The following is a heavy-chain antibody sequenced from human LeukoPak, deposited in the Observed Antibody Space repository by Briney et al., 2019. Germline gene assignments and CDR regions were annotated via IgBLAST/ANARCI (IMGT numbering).Heavy chain of an antibody. CDR2: IYSGGST. Sequence: GGSLRLSCAASGFTVSSNYMSWVRQAPGKGLEWVSVIYSGGSTYFADSVKGRFTISRDNSKNTLYLQMNSLRAEDTAVYYCAKDSSGKGFDYWGQGTLVTVSS. CDR1: GFTVSSNY. CDR3: AKDSSGKGFDY. J-gene: IGHJ4*02. V-gene: IGHV3-66*01. D-gene: IGHD6-19*01.